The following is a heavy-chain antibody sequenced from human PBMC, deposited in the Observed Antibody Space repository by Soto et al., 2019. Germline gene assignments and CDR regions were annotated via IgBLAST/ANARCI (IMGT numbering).Heavy chain of an antibody. CDR2: INWNGGST. CDR1: GFTFDDYG. J-gene: IGHJ6*03. V-gene: IGHV3-20*01. Sequence: GGSLRLSCAASGFTFDDYGMSWVRQAPGKWLEWVSGINWNGGSTGYADSVKGRFTISRDNAKNSLYLQMNSLRAEDTALYHCARGRRILWFGELLVVSYMDVWGKGTTVTVSS. CDR3: ARGRRILWFGELLVVSYMDV. D-gene: IGHD3-10*01.